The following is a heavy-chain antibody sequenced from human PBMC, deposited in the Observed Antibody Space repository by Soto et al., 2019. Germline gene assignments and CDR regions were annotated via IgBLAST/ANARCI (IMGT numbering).Heavy chain of an antibody. CDR2: IYWNDDK. CDR1: GFSLSTSGVG. J-gene: IGHJ5*02. V-gene: IGHV2-5*01. Sequence: QITLKESGPTLVKPTQTLTLTCTFSGFSLSTSGVGVGWIRQPPGKALEWLALIYWNDDKRYSPSLKSRLTITKDTSKNQVVLTMTNMDPVDTATYYCASERWYQNWFDPWGQGTLVTVSS. CDR3: ASERWYQNWFDP. D-gene: IGHD2-15*01.